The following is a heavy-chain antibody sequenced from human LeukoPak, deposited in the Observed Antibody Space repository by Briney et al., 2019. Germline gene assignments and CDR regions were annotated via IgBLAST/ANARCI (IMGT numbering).Heavy chain of an antibody. V-gene: IGHV4-39*01. CDR2: IYYSGST. CDR3: ARLNGDYDDYVGFDY. D-gene: IGHD4-17*01. Sequence: TSSETLSLTCTVSGGSINSTTYSWDWLRQPPGKGLEWIGSIYYSGSTYYNPSLKSRVTISVDTSKNQFSLKLTSVTAADTAVYYCARLNGDYDDYVGFDYWGQGTLVTVSS. J-gene: IGHJ4*02. CDR1: GGSINSTTYS.